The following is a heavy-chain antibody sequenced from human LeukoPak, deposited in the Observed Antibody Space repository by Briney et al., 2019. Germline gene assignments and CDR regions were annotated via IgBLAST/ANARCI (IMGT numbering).Heavy chain of an antibody. D-gene: IGHD3-16*01. Sequence: SSETLSLTCTVSGGSISSSSYYWGWIRQPPGKGLEWIGSIYYSGSTYYNPSLKSRVTISVDTSKNQFSLKLSSVTAADTAVYYCARVGHGAHYYYYGMDVWGQGTTVTVSS. CDR1: GGSISSSSYY. CDR2: IYYSGST. V-gene: IGHV4-39*07. CDR3: ARVGHGAHYYYYGMDV. J-gene: IGHJ6*02.